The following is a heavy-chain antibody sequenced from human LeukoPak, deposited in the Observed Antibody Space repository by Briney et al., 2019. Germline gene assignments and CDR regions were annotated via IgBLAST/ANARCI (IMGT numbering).Heavy chain of an antibody. J-gene: IGHJ4*03. D-gene: IGHD4-11*01. CDR3: AKDRGPRVTTECYFDY. CDR1: GFTFSSYA. V-gene: IGHV3-23*01. Sequence: GGSLRLSCAASGFTFSSYAMSWVRQAPGKGLEWVSAISGSGGSTYYADSVKGRFTISRDNSKNTLYLQMNSLRAEDTAVYYCAKDRGPRVTTECYFDYWGQGTMVTVSS. CDR2: ISGSGGST.